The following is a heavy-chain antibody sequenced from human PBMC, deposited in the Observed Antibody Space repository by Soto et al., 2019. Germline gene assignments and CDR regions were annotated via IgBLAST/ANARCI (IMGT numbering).Heavy chain of an antibody. V-gene: IGHV4-31*03. CDR3: ARCYCSSTSCYYVDWFDP. D-gene: IGHD2-2*01. J-gene: IGHJ5*02. CDR1: GGSISSGGYY. Sequence: QVQLQESGPGLVKPSQTLSLTCTVSGGSISSGGYYWSWIRQHPGKGLEWIGYIYYSGSTYYNPSLKSRVTISVDTSKNQFSLKLSSVTAADTAVYYCARCYCSSTSCYYVDWFDPWGQGTLVTVSS. CDR2: IYYSGST.